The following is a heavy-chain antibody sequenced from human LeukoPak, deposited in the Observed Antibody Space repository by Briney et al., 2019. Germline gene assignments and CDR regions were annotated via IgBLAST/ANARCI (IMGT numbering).Heavy chain of an antibody. CDR3: ARVFVGYCSSTSCYSLDP. Sequence: GGSLRLSCAASGFTFSSYAMSWVRQAPGKELEWVSSISSSSSYIYYADSVRGRFTISRDNANNSLYLQMNSLRAEDTAVYYCARVFVGYCSSTSCYSLDPWGQGTLVTVSS. CDR1: GFTFSSYA. V-gene: IGHV3-21*01. D-gene: IGHD2-2*01. CDR2: ISSSSSYI. J-gene: IGHJ5*02.